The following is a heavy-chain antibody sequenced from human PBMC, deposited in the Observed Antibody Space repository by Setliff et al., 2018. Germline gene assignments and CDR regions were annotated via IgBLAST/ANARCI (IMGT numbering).Heavy chain of an antibody. CDR1: VYSISRDCH. J-gene: IGHJ4*02. D-gene: IGHD6-19*01. Sequence: SETLSLTCAVSVYSISRDCHWGWIRQPPGKGLEWIGSIYYSGNTYYNSSLKGRVTISGDTSKNQFSLKLTAVTAADTAIYYCARHRAVAGAYYFDFWGQGTLVTVSS. CDR2: IYYSGNT. V-gene: IGHV4-38-2*01. CDR3: ARHRAVAGAYYFDF.